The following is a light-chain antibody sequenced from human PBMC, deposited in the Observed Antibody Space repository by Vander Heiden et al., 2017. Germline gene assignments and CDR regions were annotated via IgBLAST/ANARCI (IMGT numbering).Light chain of an antibody. CDR3: QQYNNWPPT. J-gene: IGKJ4*01. CDR1: QGDSSS. CDR2: CAS. Sequence: EIELTHSPAPPSVTPGERATLSCRASQGDSSSLAWDQQKPGQAPRLLFYCASSRATGVPARFSGSGSWTEFTLTISSLQSEDFAVYYFQQYNNWPPTFGGGTKVEIK. V-gene: IGKV3-15*01.